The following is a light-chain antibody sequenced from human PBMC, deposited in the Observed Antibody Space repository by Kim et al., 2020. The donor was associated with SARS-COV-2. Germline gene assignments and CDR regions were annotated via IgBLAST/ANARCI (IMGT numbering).Light chain of an antibody. J-gene: IGLJ1*01. CDR2: DVS. CDR1: SSDVGAYKY. V-gene: IGLV2-14*01. CDR3: SSYARSSSYV. Sequence: LSQPASVSGSPGQSITISCTGTSSDVGAYKYVSWYQQHPGKAPELMIFDVSERPLGISNRFSGSKSGNTASLTISGLQAEDEADYYCSSYARSSSYVF.